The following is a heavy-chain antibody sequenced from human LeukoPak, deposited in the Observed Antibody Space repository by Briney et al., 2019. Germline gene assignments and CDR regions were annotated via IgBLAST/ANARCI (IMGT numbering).Heavy chain of an antibody. Sequence: GGSLRLSCAASGFIFSSYAMSWVRQAPGKGLEWVSAISGSGGSTYYADSVKGRFTISRDNSKNTLYLQMNSLRAEDTAVYYCAKDLPTMVRGVPGPDYWGQGTLVTVSS. CDR2: ISGSGGST. J-gene: IGHJ4*02. CDR3: AKDLPTMVRGVPGPDY. CDR1: GFIFSSYA. D-gene: IGHD3-10*01. V-gene: IGHV3-23*01.